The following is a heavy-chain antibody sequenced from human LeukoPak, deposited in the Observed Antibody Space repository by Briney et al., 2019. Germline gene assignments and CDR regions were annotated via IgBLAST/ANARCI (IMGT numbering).Heavy chain of an antibody. CDR2: ISTSGST. D-gene: IGHD3-10*01. V-gene: IGHV4-4*07. Sequence: SETLSLTCTVSGGSISNYYWNWIRQPAGKGLQWIGHISTSGSTNYSPSLKSRVTMSIDTSKNQFSLNLSSVTAADTAVYYCARHSGGSGSYYNDGFDYWGQGTLVTVSS. CDR3: ARHSGGSGSYYNDGFDY. J-gene: IGHJ4*02. CDR1: GGSISNYY.